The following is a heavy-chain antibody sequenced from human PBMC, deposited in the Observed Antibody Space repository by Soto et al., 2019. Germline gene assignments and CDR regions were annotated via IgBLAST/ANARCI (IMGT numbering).Heavy chain of an antibody. CDR3: AKVTYYDILTGYYFDY. V-gene: IGHV3-23*01. CDR1: GFTFSSYA. Sequence: GGSLRLSCVASGFTFSSYAMSWVRQAPGKGLEWVSAISGSGGSTYYADSVKGRFTISRDNSKNTLYLQMNSLRAEDTAVYYCAKVTYYDILTGYYFDYWGQGTLVTVSS. J-gene: IGHJ4*02. CDR2: ISGSGGST. D-gene: IGHD3-9*01.